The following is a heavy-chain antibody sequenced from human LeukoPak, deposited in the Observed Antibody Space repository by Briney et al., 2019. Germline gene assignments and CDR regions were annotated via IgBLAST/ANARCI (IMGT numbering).Heavy chain of an antibody. CDR2: IYYTGST. J-gene: IGHJ5*02. Sequence: ETLSLTCTVSGGSISSSSYYWGWIRQPPGKGLEWIVGIYYTGSTYYNPSLKSRVTISVDTSKNQFSLKLSSVSAADTAVYYCARHSHFNYYYDSSGYGREWFDPWGQGTLLTVSS. CDR1: GGSISSSSYY. V-gene: IGHV4-39*01. D-gene: IGHD3-22*01. CDR3: ARHSHFNYYYDSSGYGREWFDP.